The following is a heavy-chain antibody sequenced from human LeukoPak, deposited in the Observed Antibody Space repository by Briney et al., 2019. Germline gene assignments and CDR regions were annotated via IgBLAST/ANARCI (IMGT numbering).Heavy chain of an antibody. CDR2: ISSSGSTI. CDR1: GFTFSSYE. V-gene: IGHV3-48*03. CDR3: ATSPGNFDY. Sequence: PGGSLRLSCAASGFTFSSYEMNWVRQAPGKGLEWVSYISSSGSTIYYADSVKGRFTISRDNAKNSLYQQMNSLRAEDTAAYYCATSPGNFDYWGQGTLVTVSS. J-gene: IGHJ4*02.